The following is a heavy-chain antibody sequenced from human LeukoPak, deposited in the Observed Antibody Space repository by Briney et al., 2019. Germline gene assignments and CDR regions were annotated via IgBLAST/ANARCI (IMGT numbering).Heavy chain of an antibody. J-gene: IGHJ4*02. D-gene: IGHD2-15*01. CDR2: ISYDGSNK. V-gene: IGHV3-30-3*01. CDR1: GFTFSSYA. CDR3: ARDPIVVVVAATPSGVFDY. Sequence: GGSLRLSCAASGFTFSSYAMHWVRQAPGKGLEWVAVISYDGSNKYYADSVKGRFTISRDNSKNTLYLLMNSLRAEDTAVYYCARDPIVVVVAATPSGVFDYWGQGTLVTVSS.